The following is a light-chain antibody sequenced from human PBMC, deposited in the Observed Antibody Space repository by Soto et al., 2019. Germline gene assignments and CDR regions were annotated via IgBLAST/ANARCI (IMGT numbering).Light chain of an antibody. CDR2: TAY. CDR3: QQYNNYPVT. Sequence: DIQMTQSPSTLSASVGDRVTITCRASQSSSSWLAWYQQKPGKAPKVLVYTAYSLESGDPSRFSGSGSGTECTLDIIRFQPDDFATYYCQQYNNYPVTFGAGTKVEIK. CDR1: QSSSSW. V-gene: IGKV1-5*03. J-gene: IGKJ1*01.